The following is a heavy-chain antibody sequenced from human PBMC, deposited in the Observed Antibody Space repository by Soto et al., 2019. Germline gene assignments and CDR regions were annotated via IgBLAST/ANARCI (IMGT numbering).Heavy chain of an antibody. CDR1: GFTLSSYD. Sequence: EVQLVESGGGLVQPGGSLRLSCAASGFTLSSYDIHWVRQATGEGLAWVSGIGSGGDTHYADSVKGRFIISRADGKNSLYLQMNNLRVGDKAVYYCTRKTPPTGMEVWGQGATVTVSS. D-gene: IGHD3-9*01. J-gene: IGHJ6*02. CDR2: IGSGGDT. V-gene: IGHV3-13*01. CDR3: TRKTPPTGMEV.